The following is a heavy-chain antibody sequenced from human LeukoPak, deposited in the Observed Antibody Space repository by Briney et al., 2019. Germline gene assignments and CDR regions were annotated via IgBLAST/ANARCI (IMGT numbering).Heavy chain of an antibody. CDR2: IDYSGNT. V-gene: IGHV4-39*07. CDR3: ARSSWYFDL. CDR1: GDSISSTTFY. J-gene: IGHJ2*01. Sequence: SETLSLTCTVSGDSISSTTFYWGWIRQPPGKGLEWIATIDYSGNTYYNPSLQSRVTTSLDRSMNQFSLKLSSVTAADTAVYYCARSSWYFDLWGRGTLVTVSS.